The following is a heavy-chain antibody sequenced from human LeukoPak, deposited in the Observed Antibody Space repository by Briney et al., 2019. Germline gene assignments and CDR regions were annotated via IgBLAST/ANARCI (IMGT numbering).Heavy chain of an antibody. CDR2: ISSSGNTM. D-gene: IGHD1-26*01. CDR1: GFTFSSYE. V-gene: IGHV3-48*03. Sequence: PGGSLRLSCAASGFTFSSYEMNWVRQAPGKGLEWVSYISSSGNTMYYADSVKGHFTISRDNSKNTLYLQMNSLRAEDTALYYCAKSRIEGPTPLHCWGQGTLVTVSA. CDR3: AKSRIEGPTPLHC. J-gene: IGHJ4*02.